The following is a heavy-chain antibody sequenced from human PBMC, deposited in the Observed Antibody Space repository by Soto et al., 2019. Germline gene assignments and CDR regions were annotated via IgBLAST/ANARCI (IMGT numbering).Heavy chain of an antibody. Sequence: ASVKVSCKASGYTFTSYAMHWVRQAPGQRLEWMGWINAGNGNTHYADSVKGRFTISRDNAKKSLYLQLDSLRAEDTALYYCVRSGDYRSGSYWYFFDYWGQGTQVTVSS. D-gene: IGHD3-10*01. CDR2: INAGNGNT. CDR3: VRSGDYRSGSYWYFFDY. CDR1: GYTFTSYA. J-gene: IGHJ4*02. V-gene: IGHV1-3*01.